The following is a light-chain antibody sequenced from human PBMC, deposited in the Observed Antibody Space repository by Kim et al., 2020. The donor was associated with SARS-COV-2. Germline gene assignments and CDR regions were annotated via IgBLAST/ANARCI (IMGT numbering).Light chain of an antibody. Sequence: AQLLIYAASSLQSGVPSRFSGSGFGTDFTLTISSLQPEDFATYYCQQTDTLPITFGQGTRLEIK. V-gene: IGKV1-12*01. J-gene: IGKJ5*01. CDR2: AAS. CDR3: QQTDTLPIT.